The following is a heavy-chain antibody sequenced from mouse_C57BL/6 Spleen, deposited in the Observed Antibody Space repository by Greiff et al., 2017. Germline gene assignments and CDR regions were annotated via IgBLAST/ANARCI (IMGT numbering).Heavy chain of an antibody. CDR1: GYTFTSYW. CDR3: ASITTVVADY. Sequence: VQLQQPGAELVKPGASVKLSCKASGYTFTSYWMHWVKQRPGQGLEWIGMIHPNSGSTNYNEKFKSKATLTVDKSSSTAYMQLSSLKSEDSAVYYCASITTVVADYWGQGTTLTVSS. D-gene: IGHD1-1*01. J-gene: IGHJ2*01. V-gene: IGHV1-64*01. CDR2: IHPNSGST.